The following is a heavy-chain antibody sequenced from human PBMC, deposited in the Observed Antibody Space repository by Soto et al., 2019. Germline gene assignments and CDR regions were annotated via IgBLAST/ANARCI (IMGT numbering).Heavy chain of an antibody. CDR2: INPSGGST. CDR3: ARDSRYCSGGSCYWSYFDY. V-gene: IGHV1-46*01. J-gene: IGHJ4*02. Sequence: QVQLVQSGAEVKKPGASVKVSCKASGYTFTSYYMHWVRQAPGQGLEWMGIINPSGGSTSYAQKLQGRVTMNRDTSKSTVYMELSSLRSEDTAVYYCARDSRYCSGGSCYWSYFDYWGQGTLVTVSS. CDR1: GYTFTSYY. D-gene: IGHD2-15*01.